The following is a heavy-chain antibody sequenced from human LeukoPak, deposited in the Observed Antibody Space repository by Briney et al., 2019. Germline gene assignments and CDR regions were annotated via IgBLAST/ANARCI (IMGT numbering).Heavy chain of an antibody. CDR1: GGSISSYY. Sequence: SSETLSLTCTVSGGSISSYYWSWIRQPPGKGLEWIGYIYYSGSTNYNPYLKSRVTISVDTSKNQFSLKLSSVTAADTAVCYCARGSGWLSWGQGTLVTVSS. V-gene: IGHV4-59*01. D-gene: IGHD6-25*01. J-gene: IGHJ5*02. CDR2: IYYSGST. CDR3: ARGSGWLS.